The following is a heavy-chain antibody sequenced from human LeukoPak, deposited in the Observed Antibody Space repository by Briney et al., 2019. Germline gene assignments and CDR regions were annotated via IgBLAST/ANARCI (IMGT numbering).Heavy chain of an antibody. V-gene: IGHV4-59*06. CDR2: IYYSGST. J-gene: IGHJ5*02. Sequence: SETLSLTCTVSGGSISSYYWSWIRQPPGKGLEGIGYIYYSGSTYYNPSLKSRVTISVDTSKNQFSLKLSSVTAADTAVYYCARENYGEGSWFDPWGQGTLVTVSS. D-gene: IGHD1-7*01. CDR3: ARENYGEGSWFDP. CDR1: GGSISSYY.